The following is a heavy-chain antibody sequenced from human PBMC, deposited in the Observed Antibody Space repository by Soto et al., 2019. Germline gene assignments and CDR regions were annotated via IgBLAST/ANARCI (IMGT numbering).Heavy chain of an antibody. V-gene: IGHV3-30*18. Sequence: QVQLVESGGGVVQPGRSLRLSCAASGFTFSSYGMHWVRQAPGKGLEWVAVISYDGSNKYYADSVKGRLTISRDNSKNPLYLQMNSLRAEDTAVYYCAKVRNDFWSPRYYYCYGMDVWGQGTTVTVSS. J-gene: IGHJ6*02. CDR3: AKVRNDFWSPRYYYCYGMDV. CDR1: GFTFSSYG. D-gene: IGHD3-3*01. CDR2: ISYDGSNK.